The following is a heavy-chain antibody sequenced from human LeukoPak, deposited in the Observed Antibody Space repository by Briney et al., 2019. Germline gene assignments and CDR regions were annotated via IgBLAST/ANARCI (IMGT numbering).Heavy chain of an antibody. J-gene: IGHJ4*02. CDR1: GITFSSYS. V-gene: IGHV3-21*01. CDR3: ATPSNVLWSY. D-gene: IGHD3-16*01. CDR2: ISSSSSYI. Sequence: GGSLRLSCAASGITFSSYSMNWVRQAPGKGLEWVSSISSSSSYIYYADSVKGRFTISRDNAKNSLYLQMNSLRAEDTAVYYCATPSNVLWSYWGQGTLVTVSS.